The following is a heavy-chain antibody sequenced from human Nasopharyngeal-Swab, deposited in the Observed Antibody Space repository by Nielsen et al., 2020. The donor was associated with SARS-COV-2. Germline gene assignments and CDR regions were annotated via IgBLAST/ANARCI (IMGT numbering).Heavy chain of an antibody. D-gene: IGHD6-13*01. CDR2: ISYDGSNK. Sequence: GESLKISCAASGFTFSSYGMHWVRQAPGKGLEWVAVISYDGSNKYYADSVKGRFTISRDNSKNTLYLQMNSLRAEDTAVYYCANGVAAAGTWAFDIWGQGTMVTVSS. CDR1: GFTFSSYG. CDR3: ANGVAAAGTWAFDI. V-gene: IGHV3-30*18. J-gene: IGHJ3*02.